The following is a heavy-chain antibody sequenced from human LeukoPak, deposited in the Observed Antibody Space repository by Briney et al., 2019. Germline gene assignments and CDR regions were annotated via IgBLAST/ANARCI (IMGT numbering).Heavy chain of an antibody. D-gene: IGHD3-16*01. CDR1: GGSFSGYY. CDR2: ISSSGSTI. CDR3: ARARGTFGGVFLDY. V-gene: IGHV3-11*01. Sequence: LSLTCAVYGGSFSGYYWSWIRQAPGKGLEWVSYISSSGSTIYYADSVKGRFTISRDNAKNSLYLQMNSLRAEDTAVYYCARARGTFGGVFLDYWGQGTLVTVSS. J-gene: IGHJ4*02.